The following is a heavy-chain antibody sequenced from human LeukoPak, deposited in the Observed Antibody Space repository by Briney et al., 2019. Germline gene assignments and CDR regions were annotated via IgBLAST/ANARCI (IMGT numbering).Heavy chain of an antibody. CDR2: ISDSGSRT. Sequence: GGSLRLSCAASGFTFSTYAMSWVRQAPGKGLEWVSSISDSGSRTYYTDSVKGRFTVSRDNSKSTLYVQMNSLRAEDTAVYYCAKVRGSGSFPPYYFDSWGQGTLVTVSS. J-gene: IGHJ4*02. D-gene: IGHD3-10*01. CDR3: AKVRGSGSFPPYYFDS. V-gene: IGHV3-23*01. CDR1: GFTFSTYA.